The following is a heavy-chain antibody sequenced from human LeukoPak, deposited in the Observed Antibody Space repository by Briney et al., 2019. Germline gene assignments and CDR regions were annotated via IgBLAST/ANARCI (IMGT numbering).Heavy chain of an antibody. CDR1: GGSFSGYH. D-gene: IGHD6-6*01. CDR3: ARSQYSSSLYFDY. Sequence: SETLSLTCAVYGGSFSGYHWSWIRQPPGKGLEWIGEINHSGSTNYNPSLKSRVTISIDTSKDQFSLKLSSVTAADTAVYYCARSQYSSSLYFDYWGQGTLVTVSS. V-gene: IGHV4-34*01. J-gene: IGHJ4*02. CDR2: INHSGST.